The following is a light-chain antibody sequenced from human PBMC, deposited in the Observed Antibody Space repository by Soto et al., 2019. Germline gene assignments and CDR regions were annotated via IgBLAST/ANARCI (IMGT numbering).Light chain of an antibody. CDR2: RAS. CDR1: HYVYSN. CDR3: QQYHNLWT. V-gene: IGKV3-15*01. Sequence: EIVMTQSPATLSVYPGERATLSCTASHYVYSNVAWFQQRPGQAPRLLIYRASTRATGTPARFSGSGSGTEFTLTVTSLQSEDFALYYCQQYHNLWTFGPGTKV. J-gene: IGKJ1*01.